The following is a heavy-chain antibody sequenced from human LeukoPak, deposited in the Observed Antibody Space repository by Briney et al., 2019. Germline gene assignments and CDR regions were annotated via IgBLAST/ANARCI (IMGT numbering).Heavy chain of an antibody. V-gene: IGHV4-39*01. CDR1: GFTFSSYA. D-gene: IGHD6-19*01. Sequence: GSLRLSCAASGFTFSSYAMSWVRQAPGKGLEWIGSIYYSGSTYYNPSLKSRVTISVDTSKNQFSLKLSSVTAADTAVYYCARHTRGYSSGWYSYYYMDVWGKGTTVTISS. CDR3: ARHTRGYSSGWYSYYYMDV. J-gene: IGHJ6*03. CDR2: IYYSGST.